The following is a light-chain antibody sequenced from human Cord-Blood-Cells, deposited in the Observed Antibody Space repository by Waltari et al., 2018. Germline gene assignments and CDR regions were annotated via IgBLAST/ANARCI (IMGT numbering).Light chain of an antibody. Sequence: QSALTQPASVSGSPGQSITISCPGTSRDVGSYNLVPWYQQHPGKAPKLMIYEVSKRPSGVSNRFSGSKSGNTASLTISGLQAEDEADYYCCSYAGSSTVVFGGGTKLTVL. J-gene: IGLJ2*01. CDR1: SRDVGSYNL. CDR2: EVS. CDR3: CSYAGSSTVV. V-gene: IGLV2-23*02.